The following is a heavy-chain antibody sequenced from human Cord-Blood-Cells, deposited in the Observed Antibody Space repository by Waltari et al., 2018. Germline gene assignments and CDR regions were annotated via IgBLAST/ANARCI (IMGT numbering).Heavy chain of an antibody. V-gene: IGHV4-38-2*01. CDR2: IYHRGST. J-gene: IGHJ3*02. D-gene: IGHD6-6*01. CDR1: GYSISSGYY. CDR3: ASDSSFSLFSSSSGNDAVDI. Sequence: QVQLQESGPGLVKPSETLSLTCAVSGYSISSGYYWGWIRQPPATGLEWIGSIYHRGSTYYIPSLKSRVTISVDTSKNQFSLKLSSVTAADTAVYYCASDSSFSLFSSSSGNDAVDIWGQGTMVTVSS.